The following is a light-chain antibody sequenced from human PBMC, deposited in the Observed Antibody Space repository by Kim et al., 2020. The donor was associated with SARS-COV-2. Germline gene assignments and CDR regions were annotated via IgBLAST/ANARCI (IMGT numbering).Light chain of an antibody. CDR2: GAS. CDR3: QQYGSSYT. Sequence: EIVLTQSPGTLSLSPGERATLSCRASQSVSSSYLAWYQQKPGQAPRLLIYGASSRATGIPDRFSGSGSGTDFTLTISRLEPEDFAVYYCQQYGSSYTFGQGTKLVI. J-gene: IGKJ2*01. V-gene: IGKV3-20*01. CDR1: QSVSSSY.